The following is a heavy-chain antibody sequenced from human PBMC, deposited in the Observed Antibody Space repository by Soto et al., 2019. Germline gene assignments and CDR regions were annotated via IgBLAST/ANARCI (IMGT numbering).Heavy chain of an antibody. J-gene: IGHJ6*04. CDR3: ARAGELNEFWSGYWATYYYYGMDV. D-gene: IGHD3-3*01. CDR1: GFTFSSYS. CDR2: ISSSSSYI. Sequence: GGSLRLSCAASGFTFSSYSMNWVRQAPGKWLEWVSSISSSSSYIYYADSVKGRFTISRDNAKNSLYLQMNSLRAEDTAVYYCARAGELNEFWSGYWATYYYYGMDVWGTGNTVTV. V-gene: IGHV3-21*01.